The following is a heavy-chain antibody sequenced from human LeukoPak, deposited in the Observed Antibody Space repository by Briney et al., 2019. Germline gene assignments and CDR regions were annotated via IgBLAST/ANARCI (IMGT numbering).Heavy chain of an antibody. D-gene: IGHD2-15*01. CDR2: IASDGSST. J-gene: IGHJ6*02. CDR1: GFTFSSYW. CDR3: AREWWNRLQDYYYGMDV. Sequence: SGGSLRLSCAASGFTFSSYWMNWVRQAPGKGLVWVSRIASDGSSTTYADSVKGRFSISRDNAKNTLYLQMNSLRVEDTAVYYCAREWWNRLQDYYYGMDVWGQGTTVTVSS. V-gene: IGHV3-74*01.